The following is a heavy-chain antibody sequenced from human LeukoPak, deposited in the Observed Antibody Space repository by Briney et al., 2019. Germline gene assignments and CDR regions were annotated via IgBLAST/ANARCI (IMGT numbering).Heavy chain of an antibody. Sequence: GGSLRLSCAASGFTFNSYAMNWVRQAPGKGLEWVSGIFGSGGSAHYADSVKGRFTISRDNFKNTVYLQMDSLRVEDTAVYYCGKTTTGYSSGRYPGWPVDYWGQGTLVTVSS. D-gene: IGHD6-19*01. CDR3: GKTTTGYSSGRYPGWPVDY. J-gene: IGHJ4*02. CDR1: GFTFNSYA. V-gene: IGHV3-23*01. CDR2: IFGSGGSA.